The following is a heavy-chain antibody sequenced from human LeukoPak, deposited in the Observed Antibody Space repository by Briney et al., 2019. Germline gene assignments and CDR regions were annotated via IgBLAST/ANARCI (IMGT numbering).Heavy chain of an antibody. CDR1: GFTFTSYW. D-gene: IGHD2-2*02. Sequence: GGSQRLSCAASGFTFTSYWMSWVRQAPGKGLEWVSSISSSSSYIYYADSVKGRFTISRDNAKNSLYLQMNSLRAEDTAVYYCARFDAIASRYWGQGTLVTVSS. CDR2: ISSSSSYI. V-gene: IGHV3-21*01. J-gene: IGHJ4*02. CDR3: ARFDAIASRY.